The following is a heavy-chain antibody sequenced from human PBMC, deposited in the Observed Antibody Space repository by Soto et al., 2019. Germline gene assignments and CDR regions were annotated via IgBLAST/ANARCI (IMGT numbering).Heavy chain of an antibody. J-gene: IGHJ6*02. CDR3: ARDSRGYSYGYIHYYYYGMDV. V-gene: IGHV4-30-4*01. Sequence: EGIGYIYYSGSTHYNPSLESRVTISVDTSKNQFSLKLSSVTAADTAVYYCARDSRGYSYGYIHYYYYGMDVWGQGTTVTVYS. CDR2: IYYSGST. D-gene: IGHD5-18*01.